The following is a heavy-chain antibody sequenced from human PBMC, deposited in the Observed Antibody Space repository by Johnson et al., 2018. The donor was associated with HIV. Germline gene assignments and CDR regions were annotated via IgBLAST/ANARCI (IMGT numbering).Heavy chain of an antibody. J-gene: IGHJ3*02. D-gene: IGHD3-16*01. CDR2: IWHDGRDV. CDR3: AKDQHGPRGRTVMRDDAFDI. Sequence: QVQLVESGGGVVQPGTSLRLSCAASGFTFSSYGIHWVRQAPGKGLEWVAFIWHDGRDVYYADSVKGRFTVSRDNSKNAVYLQMNSLGAGDTAVYYCAKDQHGPRGRTVMRDDAFDIWGQGTMVTVSS. CDR1: GFTFSSYG. V-gene: IGHV3-33*03.